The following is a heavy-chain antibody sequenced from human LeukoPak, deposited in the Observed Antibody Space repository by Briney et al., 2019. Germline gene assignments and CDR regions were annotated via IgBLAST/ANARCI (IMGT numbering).Heavy chain of an antibody. J-gene: IGHJ5*02. V-gene: IGHV4-4*03. CDR3: ARDSQYP. CDR1: GGSIGSSNW. Sequence: PETLSLTCAVSGGSIGSSNWWSWVRQPPGKGLEWIGEIYHSGSTNYNPSLKSRATISVDKSKNQFSLKLSSVTAADTAVYYCARDSQYPWGQGTLVTVSS. CDR2: IYHSGST.